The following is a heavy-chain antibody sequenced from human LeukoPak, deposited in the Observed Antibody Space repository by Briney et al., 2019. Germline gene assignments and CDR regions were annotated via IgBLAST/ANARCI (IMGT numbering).Heavy chain of an antibody. V-gene: IGHV4-34*01. Sequence: PSETLSLTCAVYGGSFSGYYWSWIRQPPGKGLEWIGEINHSGSTNYNPSLKSRVTISVDTSENQFSLKLSSVTAADTAVYYCARGGYGLTDYWGQGTLVTVSS. CDR2: INHSGST. CDR1: GGSFSGYY. J-gene: IGHJ4*02. D-gene: IGHD5-18*01. CDR3: ARGGYGLTDY.